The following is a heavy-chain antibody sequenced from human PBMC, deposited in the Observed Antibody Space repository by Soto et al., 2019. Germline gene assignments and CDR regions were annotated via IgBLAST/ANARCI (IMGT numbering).Heavy chain of an antibody. D-gene: IGHD4-17*01. Sequence: SETLSLTCLVSGFPISSTYSWGRIRQPPGKGLEWIGSISHSGTTSYSPSLTSRVSISVDTSKNQVSLKLTSVTAADTAVYFCARVTMVIRDSDHFGVDVWGHGTTVTVSS. CDR1: GFPISSTYS. CDR2: ISHSGTT. CDR3: ARVTMVIRDSDHFGVDV. V-gene: IGHV4-38-2*02. J-gene: IGHJ6*02.